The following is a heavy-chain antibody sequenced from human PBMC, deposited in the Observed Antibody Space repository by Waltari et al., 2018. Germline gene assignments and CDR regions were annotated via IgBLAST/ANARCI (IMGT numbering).Heavy chain of an antibody. CDR1: GGSISSSNW. CDR2: IYHSGGT. Sequence: QVQLQESGPGLVKPSGTLSLTCAVSGGSISSSNWWSWVRQPPGKGLEWIGEIYHSGGTNYNPSLKRRVTISVDKSKNQFSLKLSSVTAADTAVYYCARDGVGVPMMSSWFDPWGQGTLVTVSS. V-gene: IGHV4-4*02. CDR3: ARDGVGVPMMSSWFDP. D-gene: IGHD2-8*01. J-gene: IGHJ5*02.